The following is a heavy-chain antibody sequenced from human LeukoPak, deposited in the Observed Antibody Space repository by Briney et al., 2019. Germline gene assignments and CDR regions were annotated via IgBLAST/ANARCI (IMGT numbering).Heavy chain of an antibody. CDR1: GDSGA. V-gene: IGHV6-1*01. D-gene: IGHD3-22*01. Sequence: SQTLSLTCAISGDSGAWNWIRQSPSRGLEWLGRTYYRSKWYYHYAVSVKSRITINPDTSKNQFSLQLKSVTPGDTAVYYCASYDSNGYYIAYWGQGTLVTVSS. J-gene: IGHJ4*02. CDR3: ASYDSNGYYIAY. CDR2: TYYRSKWYY.